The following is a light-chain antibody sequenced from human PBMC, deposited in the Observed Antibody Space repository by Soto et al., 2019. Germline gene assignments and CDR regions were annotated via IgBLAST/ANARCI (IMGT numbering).Light chain of an antibody. CDR3: ASYTTGRKYV. J-gene: IGLJ1*01. CDR1: SSDVGAFNY. Sequence: QSALTQPASVSGSPGQSIAISCTGTSSDVGAFNYVSWYQQHPGKAPKFMIFDVSSRPSGVSDRFSGSKSGNTASLTISGLQTEEEADYYCASYTTGRKYVLGTGTKVPV. V-gene: IGLV2-14*03. CDR2: DVS.